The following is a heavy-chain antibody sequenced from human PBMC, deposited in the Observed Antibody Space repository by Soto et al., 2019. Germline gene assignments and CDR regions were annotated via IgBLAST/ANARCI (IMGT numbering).Heavy chain of an antibody. D-gene: IGHD2-15*01. V-gene: IGHV1-2*04. CDR3: ARVGLGYCSGGSCRLGGMDV. CDR2: INPNSDGT. J-gene: IGHJ6*02. Sequence: ASVKVSCKASGYTFTGYYMHWVRQAPGQGLEWMGWINPNSDGTNYAQKFQGWVTMTRDTSISTAYMELSRLRSDDTAVYYCARVGLGYCSGGSCRLGGMDVWGQGTTVTVSS. CDR1: GYTFTGYY.